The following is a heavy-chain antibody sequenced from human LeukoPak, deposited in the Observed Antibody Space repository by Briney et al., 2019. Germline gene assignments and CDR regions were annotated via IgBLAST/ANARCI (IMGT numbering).Heavy chain of an antibody. CDR1: GFTFSSYA. CDR3: ARVVGTGYFDL. Sequence: PGGSLRLSCAASGFTFSSYAMHWVRQAPGKGLEWVAVISYDGSNKYYADSVKGRFTISRDNAKNSLYLQMNSLRAEDTAVYCCARVVGTGYFDLWGRGTLVTVSS. D-gene: IGHD1-26*01. V-gene: IGHV3-30*04. J-gene: IGHJ2*01. CDR2: ISYDGSNK.